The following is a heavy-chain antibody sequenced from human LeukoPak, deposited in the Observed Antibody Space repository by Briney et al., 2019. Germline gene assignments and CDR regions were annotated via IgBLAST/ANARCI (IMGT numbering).Heavy chain of an antibody. CDR1: GASMSNYY. Sequence: SETLSLTCYVSGASMSNYYWVWIRQPPGKGLEWIGSIYHSGTTYSGSTYFNPSLKSRVTISLDTSKNHFSLRLSSVTAADTAVYYCASESIGGSKFEYWGQGTLVTVSS. CDR2: IYHSGTTYSGST. J-gene: IGHJ4*02. CDR3: ASESIGGSKFEY. V-gene: IGHV4-39*07. D-gene: IGHD1-26*01.